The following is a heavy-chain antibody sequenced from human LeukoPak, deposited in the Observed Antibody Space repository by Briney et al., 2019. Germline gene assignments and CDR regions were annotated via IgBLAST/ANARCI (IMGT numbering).Heavy chain of an antibody. CDR3: AKDRRSSIVGATLFVY. D-gene: IGHD1-26*01. CDR2: ISGSSDNT. J-gene: IGHJ4*02. CDR1: GFTFASYA. V-gene: IGHV3-23*01. Sequence: GSLSLSCAASGFTFASYAMNWVRQAPGKGLEWVSAISGSSDNTYYAGSVKGRFTISRDNSKNALYLQMNSLRAEDAAVYYCAKDRRSSIVGATLFVYWGQGTLVTVSS.